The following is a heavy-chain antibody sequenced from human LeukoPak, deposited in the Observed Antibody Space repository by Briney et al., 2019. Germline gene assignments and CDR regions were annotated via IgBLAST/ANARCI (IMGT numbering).Heavy chain of an antibody. CDR3: ARVRKYSGYGDY. Sequence: GGSLRLSCAASGFTFSRYWMHWVRQAPGKGLVWVSRINNDGSDTSYADSVKGRFTISRDNAKNTLFLQMNSLRAEDTAVYYCARVRKYSGYGDYWGQGTLVTVSS. V-gene: IGHV3-74*01. D-gene: IGHD5-12*01. J-gene: IGHJ4*02. CDR1: GFTFSRYW. CDR2: INNDGSDT.